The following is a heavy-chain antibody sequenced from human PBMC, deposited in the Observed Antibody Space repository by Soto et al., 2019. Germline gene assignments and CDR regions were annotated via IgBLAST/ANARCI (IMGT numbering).Heavy chain of an antibody. CDR3: ARGSTDSYPGSRIFDF. V-gene: IGHV3-23*01. D-gene: IGHD3-10*01. J-gene: IGHJ4*02. CDR2: ITDTGGDT. CDR1: GITFWSRA. Sequence: GGSLRLSCVASGITFWSRAMSWVRQTPGEGLEWVSTITDTGGDTKYADSVRGRFTMSRDNSKKTLYLQMNSLRVEDSALYYCARGSTDSYPGSRIFDFWGRGTLVTVSS.